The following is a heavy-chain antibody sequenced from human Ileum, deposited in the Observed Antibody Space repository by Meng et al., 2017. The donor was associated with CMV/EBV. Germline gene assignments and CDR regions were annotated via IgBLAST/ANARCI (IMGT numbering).Heavy chain of an antibody. Sequence: SGGSITISSYSWGWIRQPPGKGLGWIASIYYSGNTYYNSSLKSRVTISVDTSKNQFSLKLSSVTAADTAVYYCASLLITFGGVIVFDWGQGTLVTVSS. J-gene: IGHJ4*02. CDR3: ASLLITFGGVIVFD. D-gene: IGHD3-16*02. CDR2: IYYSGNT. V-gene: IGHV4-39*01. CDR1: GGSITISSYS.